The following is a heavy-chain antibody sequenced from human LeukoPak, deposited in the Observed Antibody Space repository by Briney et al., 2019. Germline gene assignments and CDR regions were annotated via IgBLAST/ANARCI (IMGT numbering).Heavy chain of an antibody. V-gene: IGHV3-74*01. CDR2: INSDGSST. D-gene: IGHD3-22*01. J-gene: IGHJ4*01. CDR1: GFTFSSYW. Sequence: PGGSLRLSCAASGFTFSSYWMHWVRQAPGKGLVWVSRINSDGSSTSYADSVKGRFTISRDNSENTLSLQMNSPRAEDTAVYYCAKDRSYYDSGGYRNFDYWGXXTLVTVSS. CDR3: AKDRSYYDSGGYRNFDY.